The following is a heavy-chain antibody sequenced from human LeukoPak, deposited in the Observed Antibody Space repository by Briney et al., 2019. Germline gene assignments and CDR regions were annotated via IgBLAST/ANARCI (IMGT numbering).Heavy chain of an antibody. CDR3: ARQGYTYGYDC. V-gene: IGHV5-51*01. CDR2: IYPGDSDT. D-gene: IGHD5-18*01. CDR1: GYSFTTYW. Sequence: GESLKISCQGSGYSFTTYWIAWLRQMPGKGLEWMGIIYPGDSDTTYSPSFQGQVTISADKSISNAYLQWTSLRASDAAIYYCARQGYTYGYDCWGQGTLVTVSS. J-gene: IGHJ4*02.